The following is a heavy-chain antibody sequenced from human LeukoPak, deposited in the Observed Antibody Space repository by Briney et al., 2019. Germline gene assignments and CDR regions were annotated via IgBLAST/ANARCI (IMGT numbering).Heavy chain of an antibody. J-gene: IGHJ4*02. D-gene: IGHD2-21*01. CDR3: ARIPVGY. CDR2: INHSGST. Sequence: GSLRLSCAASGLTFSDAWMSWVRQPPGKGLEWIGEINHSGSTNYNPSLKSRVTISVDTSKNQFSLKLSSVTAADTAVYCCARIPVGYWGQGTLVTVSS. CDR1: GLTFSDAW. V-gene: IGHV4-34*01.